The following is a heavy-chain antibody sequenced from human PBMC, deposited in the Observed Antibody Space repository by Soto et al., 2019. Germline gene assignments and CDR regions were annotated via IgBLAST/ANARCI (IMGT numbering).Heavy chain of an antibody. J-gene: IGHJ4*02. CDR2: IVPIVDTS. Sequence: QVQLVQSGAEVRQPASSVKVSCKTSGGTFSSYAISWVRQAPGQGLEWMGGIVPIVDTSTYAQKFQGRVTITAXXSPSTVYMELSSLRSDDTAVYYCVSVVAIPGYPDNWGQGTLVTVSS. D-gene: IGHD5-12*01. V-gene: IGHV1-69*12. CDR3: VSVVAIPGYPDN. CDR1: GGTFSSYA.